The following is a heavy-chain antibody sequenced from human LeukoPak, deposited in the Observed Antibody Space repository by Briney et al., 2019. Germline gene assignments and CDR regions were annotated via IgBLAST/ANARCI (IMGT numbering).Heavy chain of an antibody. CDR1: GFTFSTYT. D-gene: IGHD7-27*01. Sequence: PGGSLRLSCAASGFTFSTYTMNWVRQAPGKGPEWVSYISSSSSTIYYADSVKGRFTISRDDAKNSLYLQMNSLRDEDTAVYFCARHGNWAFDFWGQGTMVTVSS. CDR2: ISSSSSTI. CDR3: ARHGNWAFDF. J-gene: IGHJ3*01. V-gene: IGHV3-48*02.